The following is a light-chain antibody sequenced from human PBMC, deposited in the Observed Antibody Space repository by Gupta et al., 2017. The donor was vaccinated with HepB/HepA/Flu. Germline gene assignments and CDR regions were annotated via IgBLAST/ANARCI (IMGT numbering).Light chain of an antibody. CDR1: QSVSSF. CDR3: QQRANWLT. CDR2: DAS. V-gene: IGKV3-11*01. Sequence: EIVLTQSPATLSWSPGERATLSCRASQSVSSFLAWYQQKPGQAPRLLIYDASDRAAGIPARFSGSGSGTDFTLTISSLEPEDFATYYCQQRANWLTFGGGTKVEIK. J-gene: IGKJ4*01.